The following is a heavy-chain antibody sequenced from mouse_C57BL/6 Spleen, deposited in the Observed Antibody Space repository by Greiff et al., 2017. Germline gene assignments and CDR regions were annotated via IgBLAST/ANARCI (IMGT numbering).Heavy chain of an antibody. CDR3: ADGSPDY. J-gene: IGHJ2*01. V-gene: IGHV1-82*01. D-gene: IGHD1-1*01. CDR2: IYPGDGDT. CDR1: GYAFSSSW. Sequence: VQLQQSGPELVKPGASVKISCKASGYAFSSSWMNWVKQRPGKGLEWIGRIYPGDGDTNYKGKFKGKATLTADKSSSTAYMQLSSLTSEDSAVYFCADGSPDYWGQGTTLTVSS.